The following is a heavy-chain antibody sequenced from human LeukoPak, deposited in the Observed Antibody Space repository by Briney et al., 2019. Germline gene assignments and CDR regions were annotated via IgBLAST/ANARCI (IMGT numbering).Heavy chain of an antibody. J-gene: IGHJ4*02. Sequence: SVKVSCKASGGTFSSYAISWVRQAPGQGLEWMGRIIPILGIANYAQKFQGRVTITADKSTSTAYMELSSLRSEDTAMYYCARDSCSSDCYSYCFDFWGQGTLVTLSS. V-gene: IGHV1-69*04. CDR2: IIPILGIA. CDR1: GGTFSSYA. D-gene: IGHD2-21*02. CDR3: ARDSCSSDCYSYCFDF.